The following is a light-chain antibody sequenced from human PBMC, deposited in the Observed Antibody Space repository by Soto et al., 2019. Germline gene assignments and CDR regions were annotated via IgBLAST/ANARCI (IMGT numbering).Light chain of an antibody. Sequence: ALTQSTVTLSLSPGERATLSCRASQSFRGLLAWYQQKPGQAPRLRIYDAYNRATGIPPRCRGSGSGTDFTLTISSLEPEDSAVYYCQQRHMWPITFGQGTRLEIK. CDR3: QQRHMWPIT. V-gene: IGKV3-11*01. CDR1: QSFRGL. CDR2: DAY. J-gene: IGKJ5*01.